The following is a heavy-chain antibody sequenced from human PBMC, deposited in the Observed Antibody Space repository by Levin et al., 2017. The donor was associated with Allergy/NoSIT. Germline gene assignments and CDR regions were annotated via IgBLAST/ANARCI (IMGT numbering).Heavy chain of an antibody. Sequence: LSGGSLRLSCAASGFTFSSYWMTWVRQAPGKGLEWVANINQGGSEKYYVDSVKGRFTISRDNSKNSLYLQMNSLKAEDTAVYYCARDRGYCSGGSCPSHNLFDYWGQGTLVTVSS. CDR2: INQGGSEK. CDR1: GFTFSSYW. CDR3: ARDRGYCSGGSCPSHNLFDY. D-gene: IGHD2-15*01. V-gene: IGHV3-7*01. J-gene: IGHJ4*02.